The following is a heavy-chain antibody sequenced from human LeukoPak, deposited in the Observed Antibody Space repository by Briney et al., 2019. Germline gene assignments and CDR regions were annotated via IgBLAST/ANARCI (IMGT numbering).Heavy chain of an antibody. D-gene: IGHD4-23*01. CDR2: IYYSGST. Sequence: SETLSLTCTASGGSISGHYWSWIRQPPGKGLEWIGYIYYSGSTNYNPSLKSRVTISVGKSKTQFSLKLSSVTAADTAVYYCARTAMTTVVTSNWFDPWGQGTLVTVSS. J-gene: IGHJ5*02. CDR1: GGSISGHY. CDR3: ARTAMTTVVTSNWFDP. V-gene: IGHV4-59*08.